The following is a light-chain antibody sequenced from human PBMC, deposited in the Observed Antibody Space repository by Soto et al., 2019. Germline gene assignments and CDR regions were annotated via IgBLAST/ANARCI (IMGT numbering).Light chain of an antibody. CDR3: AAWDDSLSGPV. Sequence: QSVLTQPPSASGTPGRRVTISCSGSSSNIGSNAVSWYHQLPRTAPKLVIYSNNQRPSGVPDRFSGSKSGTSASLAISGLQSEDEADYVCAAWDDSLSGPVFGGGTKLTVL. V-gene: IGLV1-44*01. CDR2: SNN. CDR1: SSNIGSNA. J-gene: IGLJ2*01.